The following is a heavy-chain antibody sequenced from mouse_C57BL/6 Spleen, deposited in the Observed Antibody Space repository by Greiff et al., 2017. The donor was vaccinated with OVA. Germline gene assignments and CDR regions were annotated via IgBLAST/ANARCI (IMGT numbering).Heavy chain of an antibody. D-gene: IGHD1-1*01. CDR3: ARDYDSPLRWYFDV. Sequence: QVQLQQPGAELVKPGASVKMSCKASGYTFTSYWITWVKQRPGQGLEWIGDIYPGSGSTNYNEKFKSKATLTVDTSSSTAYMQLSSLTSEDSAVYDCARDYDSPLRWYFDVWGTGTTVTVSS. CDR2: IYPGSGST. CDR1: GYTFTSYW. J-gene: IGHJ1*03. V-gene: IGHV1-55*01.